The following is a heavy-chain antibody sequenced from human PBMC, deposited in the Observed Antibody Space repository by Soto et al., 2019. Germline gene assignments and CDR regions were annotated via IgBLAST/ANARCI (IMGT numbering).Heavy chain of an antibody. V-gene: IGHV5-51*01. CDR2: IYPGDSDT. J-gene: IGHJ4*02. D-gene: IGHD2-2*01. CDR1: GYSFTSYW. CDR3: ARAALVVVPAARWRSYYFDY. Sequence: PAASLTISCKVSGYSFTSYWIGWVRQMPGKGVEWMGIIYPGDSDTRYSPSFQGQVTISADKSISTAYLQWSSLKASDTAMYYCARAALVVVPAARWRSYYFDYWGQGTLVTVSS.